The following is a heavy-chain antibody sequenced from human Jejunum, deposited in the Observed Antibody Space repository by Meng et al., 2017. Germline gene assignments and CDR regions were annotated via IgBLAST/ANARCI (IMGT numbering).Heavy chain of an antibody. V-gene: IGHV3-11*01. CDR3: ARARQRGGYNF. D-gene: IGHD5-24*01. CDR1: GFTFSEYY. Sequence: QVQRVEFGGGLVKPGGSLRLSCEASGFTFSEYYMSWIRQAPGKGLEWVSYISDSGTSIIYADSVNGRFTISRDTAKNSLYLQMNSLRAEDTAVYYCARARQRGGYNFWGQGTLVTVSS. J-gene: IGHJ4*02. CDR2: ISDSGTSI.